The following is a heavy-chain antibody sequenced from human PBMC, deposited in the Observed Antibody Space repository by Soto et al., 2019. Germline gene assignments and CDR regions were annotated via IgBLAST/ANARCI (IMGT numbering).Heavy chain of an antibody. Sequence: EMQLVESGGGLVQPGESLRLSCAASGFTVSSNYMRWVRRAPGKGLEWVSVIYAGGNTNYADSVEGRFTISRDNSNNMLYLQMNSLRAEDTAVYYCVREKVTMIVGFYYFDYWGQGTRVTVSS. V-gene: IGHV3-66*01. J-gene: IGHJ4*02. CDR1: GFTVSSNY. D-gene: IGHD3-22*01. CDR2: IYAGGNT. CDR3: VREKVTMIVGFYYFDY.